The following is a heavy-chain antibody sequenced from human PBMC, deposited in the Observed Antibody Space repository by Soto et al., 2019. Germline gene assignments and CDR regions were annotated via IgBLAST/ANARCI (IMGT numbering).Heavy chain of an antibody. Sequence: ASVKVSCKASGYTFTGYYMHWVRQAPGQGLEWMGWINPNSGGTNYAQKFQGWVTMTRDTSISTAYMELSRLRSDDTAVYYCARVPYYYDSSHYYGMDFWGQGTTVTVSS. CDR1: GYTFTGYY. V-gene: IGHV1-2*04. CDR3: ARVPYYYDSSHYYGMDF. D-gene: IGHD3-22*01. CDR2: INPNSGGT. J-gene: IGHJ6*02.